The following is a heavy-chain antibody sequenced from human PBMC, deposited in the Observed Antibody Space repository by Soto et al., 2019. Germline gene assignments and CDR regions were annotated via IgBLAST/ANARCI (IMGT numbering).Heavy chain of an antibody. CDR1: GYTFSNYG. CDR3: AGECYYAGSVTSSPPRYYGMDV. CDR2: ISDYNGNT. D-gene: IGHD3-10*01. Sequence: QVQLVQSGAEVRKPGASVKVSCKASGYTFSNYGLSWVRQAPGQGLEWMGWISDYNGNTHYAQKFQGRLTMTTDTSTTTDYVELRSLTSDDTAVYFCAGECYYAGSVTSSPPRYYGMDVWGQGTTVTVSS. J-gene: IGHJ6*02. V-gene: IGHV1-18*01.